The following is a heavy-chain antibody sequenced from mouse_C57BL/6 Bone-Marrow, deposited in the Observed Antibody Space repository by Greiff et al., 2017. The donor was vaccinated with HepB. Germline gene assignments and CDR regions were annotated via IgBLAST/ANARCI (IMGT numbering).Heavy chain of an antibody. V-gene: IGHV1-69*01. J-gene: IGHJ2*01. CDR3: ALWDYDGGNYFDY. CDR1: GYTFTSYW. Sequence: VQLQQPGAELVMPGASVKLSCKASGYTFTSYWMHWVKQRPGQGLEWIGEIDPSDSYTNYNQKFKGKATLTSDTSSSTAYMQLSSLTSEDSAIYFCALWDYDGGNYFDYWGQGTTLTVSS. D-gene: IGHD2-4*01. CDR2: IDPSDSYT.